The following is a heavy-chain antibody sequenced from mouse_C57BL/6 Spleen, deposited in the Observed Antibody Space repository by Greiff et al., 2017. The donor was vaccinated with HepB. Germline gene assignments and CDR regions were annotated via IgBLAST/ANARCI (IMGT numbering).Heavy chain of an antibody. CDR1: GYTFTSYW. CDR3: ARTVYYYGSSHWYFDV. D-gene: IGHD1-1*01. Sequence: QVQLKESGAELVRPGSSVKLSCKASGYTFTSYWMDWVKQRPGQGLEWIGNIYPSDSETHYNQKFKDKATLTVDKSSSTAYMQLSSLTSEDSAVYYCARTVYYYGSSHWYFDVWGTGTTVTVSS. CDR2: IYPSDSET. V-gene: IGHV1-61*01. J-gene: IGHJ1*03.